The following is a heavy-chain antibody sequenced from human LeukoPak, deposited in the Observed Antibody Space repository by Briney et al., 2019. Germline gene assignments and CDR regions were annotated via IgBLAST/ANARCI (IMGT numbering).Heavy chain of an antibody. Sequence: ASVKVSCKASGYTFTGYYMHWVRQAPGQGLEWMRRINPNSGGTNYAQKFQGRVTMTRDTSISTAYMELSRLRSDDTAVYYCARVAVYCSSTSCFRVWFDPWGQGTLVTVSS. J-gene: IGHJ5*02. CDR2: INPNSGGT. D-gene: IGHD2-2*01. CDR3: ARVAVYCSSTSCFRVWFDP. V-gene: IGHV1-2*06. CDR1: GYTFTGYY.